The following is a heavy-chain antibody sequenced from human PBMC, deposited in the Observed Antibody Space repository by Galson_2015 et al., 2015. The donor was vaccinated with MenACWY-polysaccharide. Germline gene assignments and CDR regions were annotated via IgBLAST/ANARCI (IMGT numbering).Heavy chain of an antibody. CDR1: GFIFSSYG. D-gene: IGHD3-3*01. V-gene: IGHV3-23*01. CDR2: INDDGGNT. J-gene: IGHJ4*02. Sequence: SLRLSCAASGFIFSSYGMSWVRQAPGKGLEWVSGINDDGGNTYYADSVKGRFTISRDNSKNTLYLQMNSLRAEDTAVYYCAKRSPYDFTGGVAFDSWGQGTLLTVSS. CDR3: AKRSPYDFTGGVAFDS.